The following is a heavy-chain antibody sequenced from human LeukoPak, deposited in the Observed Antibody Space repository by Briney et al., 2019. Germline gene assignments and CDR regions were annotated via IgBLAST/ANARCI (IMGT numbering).Heavy chain of an antibody. CDR1: GFTFSSFD. J-gene: IGHJ6*03. CDR3: ARGPPRGKYYYMDV. D-gene: IGHD1-1*01. CDR2: IGTASDT. V-gene: IGHV3-13*01. Sequence: QAGGSLRLSCAASGFTFSSFDMHWVRQPTGQGLEWVSTIGTASDTYYPGSVEGRFTLSRDNAKNSLYFQMNSLTAGDTAVYYCARGPPRGKYYYMDVWGKGTTVTVSS.